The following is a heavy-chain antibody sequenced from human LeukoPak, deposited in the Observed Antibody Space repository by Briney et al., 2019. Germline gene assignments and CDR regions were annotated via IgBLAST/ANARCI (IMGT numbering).Heavy chain of an antibody. J-gene: IGHJ4*02. CDR1: GYTFTGYH. Sequence: ASVKVSCKASGYTFTGYHMHWVRQAPGQGLEWMGWINPSSGDTSYAQNFQGRVTMTSDTSITTAYMELSGLRSDDTAVYYCARRECSGGSCYSAGFDYWGQGTLVTVSS. CDR2: INPSSGDT. CDR3: ARRECSGGSCYSAGFDY. D-gene: IGHD2-15*01. V-gene: IGHV1-2*02.